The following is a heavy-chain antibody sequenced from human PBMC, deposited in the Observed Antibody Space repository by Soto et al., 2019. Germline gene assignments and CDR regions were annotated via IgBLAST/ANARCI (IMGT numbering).Heavy chain of an antibody. CDR1: GFTFSNYA. V-gene: IGHV3-23*01. CDR2: ISGNGGST. D-gene: IGHD3-22*01. J-gene: IGHJ4*02. CDR3: AKERSSSDSSGR. Sequence: GGSLRLSCAASGFTFSNYAMSWVRQAPGKGLEWVSTISGNGGSTYYADSVKGRFTISRDNSKNMRFLQINSLRDDDSAVYYCAKERSSSDSSGRWGEGTLVTFS.